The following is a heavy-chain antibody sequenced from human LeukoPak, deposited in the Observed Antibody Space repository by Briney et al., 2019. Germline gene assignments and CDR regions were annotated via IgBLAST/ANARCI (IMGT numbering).Heavy chain of an antibody. V-gene: IGHV4-59*01. D-gene: IGHD2-21*01. CDR1: GGSICSYY. CDR2: TSDSGGHT. J-gene: IGHJ4*02. CDR3: ARWHSHGRYFDY. Sequence: SETLSLTCTVSGGSICSYYWNWIRQPPGQGLEWIGYTSDSGGHTDYKPSLKSRVAISVDTSKNQFSLKLTSATAADTAVYYCARWHSHGRYFDYWGQGALVTVSS.